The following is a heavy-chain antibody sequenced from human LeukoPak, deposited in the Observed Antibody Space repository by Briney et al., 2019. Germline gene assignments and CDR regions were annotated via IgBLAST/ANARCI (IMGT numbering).Heavy chain of an antibody. V-gene: IGHV1-2*02. J-gene: IGHJ4*02. CDR1: GGTFSCYA. D-gene: IGHD2-21*01. CDR3: VRDISPGFDY. CDR2: INPNSGGT. Sequence: ASVKVSCKASGGTFSCYAISWVRQAPGQGLEWMGWINPNSGGTNYAQKFQGRVTMTRDTSISTAYMELSRLRSDDTAVYYCVRDISPGFDYWGQGTLVTVSS.